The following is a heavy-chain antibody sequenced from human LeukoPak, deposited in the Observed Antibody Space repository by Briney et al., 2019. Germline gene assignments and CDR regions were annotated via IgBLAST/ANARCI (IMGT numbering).Heavy chain of an antibody. CDR2: IRSKAYGGTT. Sequence: GGSLRLSCTASGFTFGDYAMSWFRQAPGKGLEWVGFIRSKAYGGTTEYAASVKGRFTISRDDSKSIAYLQMNSLKTEDTAVYYCNSGSYSLGAFDIWGQGTMVTVSS. V-gene: IGHV3-49*03. D-gene: IGHD1-26*01. J-gene: IGHJ3*02. CDR3: NSGSYSLGAFDI. CDR1: GFTFGDYA.